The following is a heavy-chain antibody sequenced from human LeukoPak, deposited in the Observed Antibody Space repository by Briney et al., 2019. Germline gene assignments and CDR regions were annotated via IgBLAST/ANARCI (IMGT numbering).Heavy chain of an antibody. D-gene: IGHD3-3*01. V-gene: IGHV3-23*01. J-gene: IGHJ3*02. CDR3: ARDGVVRNAFDI. CDR1: GFTFSSYA. Sequence: PGGSLRLSCAGFGFTFSSYAMSWVRQAPGKGLEWVSAISGSGADTYYADSVKGRFTISRDNAKNSLYLQMNSLRAEDTAVYYCARDGVVRNAFDIWGQGTMVTVSS. CDR2: ISGSGADT.